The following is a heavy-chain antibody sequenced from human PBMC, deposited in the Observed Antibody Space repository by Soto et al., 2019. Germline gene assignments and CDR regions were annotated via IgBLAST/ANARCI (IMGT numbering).Heavy chain of an antibody. Sequence: SEMMCVTWGVDCGSFSGYCGSWIRQPPGNGLGRLGAINHSGSTTYNPSLKSRVTISVDTSTNQFSLKLSYVTAADTSVYYGARGLRLAAAFASRNKRYYYYYGMDVWAEPFTVTVSS. CDR3: ARGLRLAAAFASRNKRYYYYYGMDV. CDR1: CGSFSGYC. CDR2: INHSGST. D-gene: IGHD6-13*01. V-gene: IGHV4-34*01. J-gene: IGHJ6*02.